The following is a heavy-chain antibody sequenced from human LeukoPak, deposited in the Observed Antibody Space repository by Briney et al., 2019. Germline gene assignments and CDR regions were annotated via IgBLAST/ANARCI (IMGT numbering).Heavy chain of an antibody. CDR1: GFTFSSYV. D-gene: IGHD1-26*01. Sequence: PGGSLRLSCAASGFTFSSYVMHWVRQAPDKGLEWVAIISYDGSNEYYADSVKGRFTISRDNSKNTLYLQMNSLRAEDTAVYYCAKGRGWEASYYYYYMDVWGKGTTVTISS. J-gene: IGHJ6*03. CDR2: ISYDGSNE. CDR3: AKGRGWEASYYYYYMDV. V-gene: IGHV3-30*04.